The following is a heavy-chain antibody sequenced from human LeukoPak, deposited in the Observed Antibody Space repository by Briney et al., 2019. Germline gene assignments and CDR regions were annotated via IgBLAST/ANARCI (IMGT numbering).Heavy chain of an antibody. Sequence: SETLSLTCTVSGGSISDSSSYWGWIRQPPGKGLEWVASIYYSGSTYYNPSLKSRVSISVDTSKNQFSLKLRSVTAADTAVYYCVRRNYYFDYWGQGTLVTVSS. CDR1: GGSISDSSSY. CDR2: IYYSGST. J-gene: IGHJ4*02. V-gene: IGHV4-39*01. CDR3: VRRNYYFDY.